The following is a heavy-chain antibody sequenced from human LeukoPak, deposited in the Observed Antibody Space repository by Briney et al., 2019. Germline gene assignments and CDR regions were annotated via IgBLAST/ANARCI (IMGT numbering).Heavy chain of an antibody. CDR3: ARGATLDY. D-gene: IGHD1-26*01. V-gene: IGHV3-33*05. CDR2: ISYDGSNK. Sequence: QAGGSLRLSCAASGFTFSSYGMHWVRQAPGKGLEWVAVISYDGSNKYYADSVKGRFTISRDNSKNTLYLQMNSLRAEDTAVYYCARGATLDYWGQGTLVTVSS. CDR1: GFTFSSYG. J-gene: IGHJ4*02.